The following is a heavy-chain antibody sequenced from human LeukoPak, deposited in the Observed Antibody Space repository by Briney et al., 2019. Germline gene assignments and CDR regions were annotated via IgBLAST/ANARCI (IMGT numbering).Heavy chain of an antibody. CDR3: ARVITVRGVIFDY. D-gene: IGHD3-16*01. V-gene: IGHV4-59*01. CDR2: IYYSGST. CDR1: GGSIRSY. J-gene: IGHJ4*02. Sequence: PSETLSLTCTVSGGSIRSYWSWIRQPPGKGLEWIGYIYYSGSTNYNPSLKSRVTISVDTSKNQFSLKLSSVTAADTAVYYCARVITVRGVIFDYWGQGTLVTVSS.